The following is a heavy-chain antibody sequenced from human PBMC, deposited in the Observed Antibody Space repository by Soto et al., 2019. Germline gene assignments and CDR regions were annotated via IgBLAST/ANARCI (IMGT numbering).Heavy chain of an antibody. Sequence: PGESLKISCEASGYNFKDYWIGWVRQMPGKGLEWTGIIYPADSNTRYSPSFEGQVTISADKSITTAYLQWSSLKASDTAMYYCARGSGSYWTDFWGQGTLVTVSS. CDR2: IYPADSNT. D-gene: IGHD1-26*01. CDR1: GYNFKDYW. CDR3: ARGSGSYWTDF. J-gene: IGHJ4*02. V-gene: IGHV5-51*01.